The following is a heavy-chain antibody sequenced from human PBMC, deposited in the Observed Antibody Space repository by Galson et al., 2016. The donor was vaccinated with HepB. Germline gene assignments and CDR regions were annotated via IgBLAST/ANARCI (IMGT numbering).Heavy chain of an antibody. CDR1: GFTLSIYW. CDR2: ITPEETNT. J-gene: IGHJ5*01. Sequence: SLRLSCAASGFTLSIYWVHWVRQAPGKGLVWVSRITPEETNTNYEDSVKGRFIISRDNSKNTVYLQMNSLRAEDTALYYCVRGPHLESDSWGQGTLVTVS. CDR3: VRGPHLESDS. V-gene: IGHV3-74*01.